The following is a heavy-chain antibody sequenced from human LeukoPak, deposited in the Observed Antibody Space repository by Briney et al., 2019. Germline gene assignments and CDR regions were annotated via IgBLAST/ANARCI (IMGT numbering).Heavy chain of an antibody. V-gene: IGHV3-7*01. D-gene: IGHD3-22*01. CDR2: IKQDGSEK. J-gene: IGHJ4*02. Sequence: GGSLRLSCAASGFTFSSYWMSWVRQAPGKGLEWVANIKQDGSEKYYVDSVKGRFTISRDNAKNSLYLQMNSLRAEDTAVYHCARVKLSSGYSLPDYWGQGTLVTVSS. CDR1: GFTFSSYW. CDR3: ARVKLSSGYSLPDY.